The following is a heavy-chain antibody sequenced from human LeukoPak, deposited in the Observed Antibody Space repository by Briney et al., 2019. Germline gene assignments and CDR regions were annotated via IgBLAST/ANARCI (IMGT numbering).Heavy chain of an antibody. CDR1: GFTFSSYE. CDR2: ISSSGSTI. J-gene: IGHJ4*02. CDR3: ARSDYDILTGSEPFDY. V-gene: IGHV3-48*03. D-gene: IGHD3-9*01. Sequence: GGSLRLSCAASGFTFSSYEMNWVRQAPGKGLEWVSYISSSGSTIYYADSVKGRFTISRDNAKNSLYLQVNSPRAEDTAVYYCARSDYDILTGSEPFDYWGQGTLVTVSS.